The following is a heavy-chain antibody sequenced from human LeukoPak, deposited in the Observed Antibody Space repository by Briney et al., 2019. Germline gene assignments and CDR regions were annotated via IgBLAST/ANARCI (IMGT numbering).Heavy chain of an antibody. V-gene: IGHV3-30*02. D-gene: IGHD3-22*01. Sequence: GGSLRLSCATSGFSLSRNGMHWVRQAPGQGLEWVAFILSDGSYEYYADSVKGRFTISRDTSRNTLYLQMNSLRAEDTAVYYCARETYYYDSSGYVGKGEDYWGQGTLVTVSS. J-gene: IGHJ4*02. CDR1: GFSLSRNG. CDR3: ARETYYYDSSGYVGKGEDY. CDR2: ILSDGSYE.